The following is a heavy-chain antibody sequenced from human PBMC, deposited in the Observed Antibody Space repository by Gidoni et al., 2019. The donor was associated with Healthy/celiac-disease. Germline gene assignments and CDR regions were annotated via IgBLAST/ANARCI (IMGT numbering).Heavy chain of an antibody. CDR2: IRSKAYGGTT. CDR1: GFTFGDYA. J-gene: IGHJ4*02. Sequence: EVQLVESGGGLVKPGRSLRLSCTASGFTFGDYAMSWFRQAPGKGLEWVGFIRSKAYGGTTEYAASVKGRFTISRDDSKSIAYLQMNSLKTEDTAVYYCTREGYDSSLPPYFDYWGQGTLVTVSS. CDR3: TREGYDSSLPPYFDY. V-gene: IGHV3-49*05. D-gene: IGHD3-22*01.